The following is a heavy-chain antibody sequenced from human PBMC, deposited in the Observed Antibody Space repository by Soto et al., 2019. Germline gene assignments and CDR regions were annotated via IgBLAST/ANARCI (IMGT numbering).Heavy chain of an antibody. V-gene: IGHV4-59*12. J-gene: IGHJ4*02. Sequence: SETLSLSCTVSGGSFSPNYWSWIRQPPGKGLEWIGEVYRTGSTNYNPSLESRLTISVDKSKNQFSLKLTSVTAADTAMYYCVIRGTPGSIDFWGQGTLGTVSS. CDR3: VIRGTPGSIDF. D-gene: IGHD1-1*01. CDR1: GGSFSPNY. CDR2: VYRTGST.